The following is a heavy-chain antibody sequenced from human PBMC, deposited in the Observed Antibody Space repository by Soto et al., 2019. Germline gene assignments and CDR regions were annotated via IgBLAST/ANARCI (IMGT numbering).Heavy chain of an antibody. V-gene: IGHV5-51*01. D-gene: IGHD3-16*01. CDR1: GYKFIDYW. Sequence: GESLKISCKGSGYKFIDYWIGWVRQVPGKGLEWMGSIYPGDFDIKYGPSFQGQVTISADKSITTVYLQWSSLKASDTGIYYCARGFGAEYYDRRSWYSAYWGQGTQGTVSS. CDR3: ARGFGAEYYDRRSWYSAY. J-gene: IGHJ4*02. CDR2: IYPGDFDI.